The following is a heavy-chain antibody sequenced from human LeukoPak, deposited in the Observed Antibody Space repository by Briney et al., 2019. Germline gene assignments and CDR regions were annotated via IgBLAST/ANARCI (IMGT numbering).Heavy chain of an antibody. V-gene: IGHV3-15*01. D-gene: IGHD2-15*01. Sequence: GGSLGLSCEASGLTFSNAWLDWVRRTPGKGLEWLGRLKSRASGETADYATAVKDRFTISRDDSSDTFFLQINSLNSEDTGVYYCTQEPRWWASGQGNLVTVSS. CDR1: GLTFSNAW. J-gene: IGHJ5*02. CDR2: LKSRASGETA. CDR3: TQEPRWWA.